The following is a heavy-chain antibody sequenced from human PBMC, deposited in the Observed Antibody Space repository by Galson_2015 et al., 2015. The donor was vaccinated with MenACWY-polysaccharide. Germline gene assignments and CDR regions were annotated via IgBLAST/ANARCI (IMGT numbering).Heavy chain of an antibody. Sequence: SLRLSCAPSGFTFGDYAMSWVRQAPGKRLEWVGFIRSKAYGGTTEYAASVKGRFTISRDDSKSIAYLQMNSLKTEDTAVYYCTTATGGSRDYWGQGTLVTVSS. V-gene: IGHV3-49*04. CDR2: IRSKAYGGTT. CDR1: GFTFGDYA. CDR3: TTATGGSRDY. J-gene: IGHJ4*02. D-gene: IGHD1-26*01.